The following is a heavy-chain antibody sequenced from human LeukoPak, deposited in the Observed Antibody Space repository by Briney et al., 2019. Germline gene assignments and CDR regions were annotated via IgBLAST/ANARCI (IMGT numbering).Heavy chain of an antibody. Sequence: SETPSLTCTVSGGSTSNHYWRWVRQAAGKGLEWVGGIYTSGSTNYTPSLKTRVAMSIHTSKNQFSLKLSSVTAADTAVYYCARGVSTITADYWGQGTLVTVSS. V-gene: IGHV4-4*07. D-gene: IGHD5/OR15-5a*01. CDR1: GGSTSNHY. J-gene: IGHJ4*02. CDR3: ARGVSTITADY. CDR2: IYTSGST.